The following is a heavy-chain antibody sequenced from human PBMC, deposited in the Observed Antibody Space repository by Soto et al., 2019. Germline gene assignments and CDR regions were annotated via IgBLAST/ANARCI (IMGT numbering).Heavy chain of an antibody. Sequence: SETLSLTCTVSGGSISSYYWSWIRQPPGKGLEWIGYIYYSGSTNYNPSLKSRVTISVDTSKNQFSLKLSSVTAADTAVYYCARDAHYWYFDLWGRGTLVTVSS. CDR3: ARDAHYWYFDL. CDR1: GGSISSYY. CDR2: IYYSGST. V-gene: IGHV4-59*01. J-gene: IGHJ2*01.